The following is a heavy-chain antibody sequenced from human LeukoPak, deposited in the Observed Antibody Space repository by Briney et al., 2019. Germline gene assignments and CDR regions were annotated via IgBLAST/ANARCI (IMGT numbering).Heavy chain of an antibody. CDR3: ARGQYSGSCFDK. V-gene: IGHV4-59*01. D-gene: IGHD1-26*01. CDR1: GGSFRDYL. CDR2: IYYSGST. J-gene: IGHJ4*02. Sequence: SETLTLTCTVSGGSFRDYLWSCIRQPPGKGLEWIGYIYYSGSTNYNPSLTSRVTILVDTSKNQFSLKVSSVTAADTAVYYCARGQYSGSCFDKWGQRSLVTVSS.